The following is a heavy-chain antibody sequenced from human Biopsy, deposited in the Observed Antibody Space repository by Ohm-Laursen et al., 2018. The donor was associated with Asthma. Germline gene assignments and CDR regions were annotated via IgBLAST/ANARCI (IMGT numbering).Heavy chain of an antibody. CDR3: ARTFHFWCPYHAEHYQL. D-gene: IGHD3-3*02. Sequence: SLRLSCTASGFTFGDYWMSWVRQVPGKGLEWVANIKHDGTEKNHVDSLKGRFTISRDNAKNSLYLQMNSLRAEDTAVYYCARTFHFWCPYHAEHYQLWDQGTLVTVSS. V-gene: IGHV3-7*01. CDR2: IKHDGTEK. CDR1: GFTFGDYW. J-gene: IGHJ1*01.